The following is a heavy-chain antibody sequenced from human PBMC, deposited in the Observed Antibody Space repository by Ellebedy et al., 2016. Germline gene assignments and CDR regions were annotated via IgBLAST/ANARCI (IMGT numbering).Heavy chain of an antibody. D-gene: IGHD3-10*01. V-gene: IGHV4-31*03. CDR3: ARGRAGLLWFDK. J-gene: IGHJ4*02. CDR1: GGSVSSGDSY. CDR2: MSHSGST. Sequence: SETLSLXCIVSGGSVSSGDSYWTWIRQHPGKGLEWIGYMSHSGSTYHNPSLKSRVSISLDTSKNQFSLKLTSVTAADTAVYYCARGRAGLLWFDKWGQGTLVTVSS.